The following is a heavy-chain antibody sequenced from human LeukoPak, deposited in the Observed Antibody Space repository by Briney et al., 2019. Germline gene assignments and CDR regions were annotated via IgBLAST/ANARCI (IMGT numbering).Heavy chain of an antibody. D-gene: IGHD1-26*01. V-gene: IGHV3-21*04. J-gene: IGHJ4*02. CDR2: ISSSSSSI. CDR3: ATHPPLHSATYGTVDH. Sequence: GGSLRLSCAASGFTFSSYSMNWVRQAPGKGLEWVSSISSSSSSIYYADSVKGRFTISRDNSQNTMYLQMNSLRAEDTAIYYCATHPPLHSATYGTVDHWGQGTLVFVSS. CDR1: GFTFSSYS.